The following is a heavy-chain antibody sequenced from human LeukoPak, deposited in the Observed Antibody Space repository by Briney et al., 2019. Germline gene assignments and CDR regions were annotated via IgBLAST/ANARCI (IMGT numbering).Heavy chain of an antibody. CDR2: IYPNSGGT. CDR1: GYTFTGYY. Sequence: ASVKVSCKASGYTFTGYYMHWVRQAPGQGLERIGGIYPNSGGTNYAQQFQGRVTMTRDTSIRTAYMELSRLRSDDTAVYYCARDYDILTGLYYFDYWGQGTLVTVSS. V-gene: IGHV1-2*02. J-gene: IGHJ4*02. CDR3: ARDYDILTGLYYFDY. D-gene: IGHD3-9*01.